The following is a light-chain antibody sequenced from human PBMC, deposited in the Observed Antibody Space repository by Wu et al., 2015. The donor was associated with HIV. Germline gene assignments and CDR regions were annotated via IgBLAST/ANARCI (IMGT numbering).Light chain of an antibody. CDR2: AAS. Sequence: QMTQSPSSLSASVGDRVTITCRASQSISSYLNWYQQKPGKAPMLLIYAASSLQSGVPSRFSGSGSGTEFTLTISSLQPEDFATYYCQQSYSIPPLYTFGQGTKLEIK. CDR1: QSISSY. V-gene: IGKV1-39*01. J-gene: IGKJ2*01. CDR3: QQSYSIPPLYT.